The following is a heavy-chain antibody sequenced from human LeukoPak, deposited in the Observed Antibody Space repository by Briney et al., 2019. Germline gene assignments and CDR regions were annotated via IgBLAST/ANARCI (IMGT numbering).Heavy chain of an antibody. J-gene: IGHJ4*02. Sequence: GGSLRLSCAASGFTFSSYSMVWVRQAPGKGLEWVSVIYGGVNTVYADSVQGRFTISRDNSKNTLYLQMSSLRAEDTAVYYCAKSPKTGFLFDYWGKGTLVTVSS. CDR1: GFTFSSYS. CDR2: IYGGVNT. D-gene: IGHD1-1*01. V-gene: IGHV3-66*01. CDR3: AKSPKTGFLFDY.